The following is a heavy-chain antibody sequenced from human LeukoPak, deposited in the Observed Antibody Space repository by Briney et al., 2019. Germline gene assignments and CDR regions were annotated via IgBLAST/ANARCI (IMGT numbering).Heavy chain of an antibody. J-gene: IGHJ6*02. Sequence: ASVKVSCKASGYTFTGYYMHWVRQAPGQGLEWMGWINPNSGGTNYAQKFQGRVTMTRDTSTSTVYMELSSLRSEDTAVYYCARGVVSHYGMDVWGQGTTVTVSS. CDR3: ARGVVSHYGMDV. CDR2: INPNSGGT. D-gene: IGHD4-23*01. V-gene: IGHV1-2*02. CDR1: GYTFTGYY.